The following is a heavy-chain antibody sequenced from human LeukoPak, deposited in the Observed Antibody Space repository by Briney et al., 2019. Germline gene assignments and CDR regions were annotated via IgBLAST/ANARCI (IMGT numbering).Heavy chain of an antibody. CDR1: GFNVSNNF. CDR2: IYSGGST. D-gene: IGHD3-9*01. J-gene: IGHJ4*02. CDR3: ARDPYYDILTGHAPSGY. Sequence: GGSLRLSCAASGFNVSNNFMSWVRQAPGKGLEWVSVIYSGGSTYYADSVKGRFTISRDNSKNTLYLQMHSLRAEDTAVYYCARDPYYDILTGHAPSGYWGQGTLVTVSS. V-gene: IGHV3-66*01.